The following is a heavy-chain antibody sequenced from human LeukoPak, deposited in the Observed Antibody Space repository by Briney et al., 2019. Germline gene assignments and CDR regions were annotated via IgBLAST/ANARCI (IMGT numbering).Heavy chain of an antibody. CDR1: GFTFSSYG. CDR3: AKDLGYSSGWYDY. V-gene: IGHV3-30*02. Sequence: GGSLRLSCAASGFTFSSYGMHWVRQAPGKGLEWVAFIRYDGSNKYYADSVKGRFTISRDNSKNTLYLQMNSLRAEDTAVYYCAKDLGYSSGWYDYWGQGTLVTVSS. J-gene: IGHJ4*02. CDR2: IRYDGSNK. D-gene: IGHD6-19*01.